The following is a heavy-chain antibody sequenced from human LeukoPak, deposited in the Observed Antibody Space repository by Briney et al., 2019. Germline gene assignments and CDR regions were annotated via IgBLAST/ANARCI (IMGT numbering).Heavy chain of an antibody. V-gene: IGHV4-34*01. Sequence: SETLSLTCAVYGGSFSGYYWSWIRQPPGKGLEWIGEINHSGSTNYNPSLKSRVTISVDTSKNQFSLKLSSVTAADTAVYYCASYDFWSGYRPPPDYWGQGTLVTVSS. CDR3: ASYDFWSGYRPPPDY. J-gene: IGHJ4*02. CDR2: INHSGST. D-gene: IGHD3-3*01. CDR1: GGSFSGYY.